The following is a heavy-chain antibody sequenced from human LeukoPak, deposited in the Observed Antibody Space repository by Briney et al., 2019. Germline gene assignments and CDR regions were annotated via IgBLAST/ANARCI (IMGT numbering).Heavy chain of an antibody. V-gene: IGHV1-46*01. Sequence: ASVKVSCKASGYTFTSYYMHWVRQAPGQGLEWMGIINPSGGSTSYAQKFQGRVTMTRDTFTSTVYMELSSLRSEDTAVYYCARESRVGYGDYGNWFDPWGQGTLVTVSS. D-gene: IGHD4-17*01. CDR2: INPSGGST. J-gene: IGHJ5*02. CDR1: GYTFTSYY. CDR3: ARESRVGYGDYGNWFDP.